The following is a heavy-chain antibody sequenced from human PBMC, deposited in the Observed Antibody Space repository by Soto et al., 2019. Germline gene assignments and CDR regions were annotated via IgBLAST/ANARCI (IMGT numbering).Heavy chain of an antibody. CDR3: ARRSSGWYFDY. J-gene: IGHJ4*02. CDR2: ISGSGGST. D-gene: IGHD6-19*01. CDR1: GFTFSSYA. V-gene: IGHV3-23*01. Sequence: EVQLLESGGGLVQPGGSLRLSCAASGFTFSSYAMSWVRQAPGKGLEWVSAISGSGGSTYYADSVKGRFTISRYNSKNTLYLQMNSLRAEDTTVYYCARRSSGWYFDYWGQGTLVTVSS.